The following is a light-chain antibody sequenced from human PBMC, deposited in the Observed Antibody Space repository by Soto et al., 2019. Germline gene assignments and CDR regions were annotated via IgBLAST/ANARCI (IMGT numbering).Light chain of an antibody. J-gene: IGLJ2*01. V-gene: IGLV2-23*01. CDR1: SSDVGRYNL. CDR3: CAYAESSTVV. CDR2: EGS. Sequence: QSVLTQPASVSGSPGQSITISCTGTSSDVGRYNLVSWYQQHPGKAPKLMIYEGSKRPLGVSNRFSGSKSGNTAFLAISGIQDEDGADYCCCAYAESSTVVFGGGTQLTVL.